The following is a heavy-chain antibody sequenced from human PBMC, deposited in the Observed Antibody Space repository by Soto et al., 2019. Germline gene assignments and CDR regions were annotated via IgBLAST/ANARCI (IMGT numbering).Heavy chain of an antibody. J-gene: IGHJ4*02. CDR2: ISYDGSNK. CDR1: GFTFSSYA. V-gene: IGHV3-30-3*01. D-gene: IGHD2-15*01. CDR3: ARDPWVVAASMPDY. Sequence: GGSLRLSCAASGFTFSSYAMHWVRQAPGKGLEWVAVISYDGSNKYYADSVKGRFTISRDNSKNTLYLQMNSLRAEDTAVYYCARDPWVVAASMPDYWGQRTLVSVSS.